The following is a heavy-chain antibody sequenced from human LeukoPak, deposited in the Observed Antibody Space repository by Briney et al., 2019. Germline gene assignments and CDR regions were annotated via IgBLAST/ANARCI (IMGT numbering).Heavy chain of an antibody. CDR2: ISSNGGST. J-gene: IGHJ4*02. Sequence: GGSLRLSCAASGFTFSSYAMHWVRQAPGKGLEYVSAISSNGGSTYYANSVKGRFTISRDNSKNTLYLQMGSLRAEDMAVYYCATEQSGYSSGWYYFDYWGQGTLVTVSS. D-gene: IGHD6-19*01. CDR1: GFTFSSYA. V-gene: IGHV3-64*01. CDR3: ATEQSGYSSGWYYFDY.